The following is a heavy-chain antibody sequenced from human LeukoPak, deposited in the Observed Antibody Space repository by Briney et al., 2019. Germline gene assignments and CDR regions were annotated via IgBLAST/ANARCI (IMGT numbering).Heavy chain of an antibody. CDR1: GYTFTVYS. V-gene: IGHV1-2*02. J-gene: IGHJ4*02. CDR3: AVSVQAPPIPTFDY. CDR2: IDPNSGVT. Sequence: ASVKVSCKASGYTFTVYSIHWMRQARGQGLEFVGRIDPNSGVTNYAQNFQGRVTMTTDTSVSTVYMELSRLTSDDTAVYYCAVSVQAPPIPTFDYWGQGTPVTVSS.